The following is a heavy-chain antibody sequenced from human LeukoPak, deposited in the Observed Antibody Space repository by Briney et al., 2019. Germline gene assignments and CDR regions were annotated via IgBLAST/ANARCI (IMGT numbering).Heavy chain of an antibody. CDR1: GGSISGYH. V-gene: IGHV4-34*01. D-gene: IGHD3-10*01. CDR3: ARHVSGRWFGDDYPYYADV. J-gene: IGHJ6*02. CDR2: IDPYGGS. Sequence: SETLSLTCTVSGGSISGYHWSWIRQNTGKGLEWIGEIDPYGGSNYNPSLKSRVTISVDTSKNQFSLKLNSVTAADTALYYCARHVSGRWFGDDYPYYADVWGQGTTVT.